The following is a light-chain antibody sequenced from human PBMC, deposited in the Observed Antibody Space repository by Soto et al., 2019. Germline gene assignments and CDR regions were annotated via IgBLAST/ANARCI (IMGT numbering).Light chain of an antibody. V-gene: IGKV1-39*01. Sequence: DIQMTQSPSTLTASVGDRVTITCRESQSISSYLNWYQQKPGKAPKLLIYAASSLQSGVPSRFSGSGSGTDFTLTISSLEPEDFAPYYCQQSYTTPWTFGQGTKVEIK. CDR2: AAS. CDR1: QSISSY. J-gene: IGKJ1*01. CDR3: QQSYTTPWT.